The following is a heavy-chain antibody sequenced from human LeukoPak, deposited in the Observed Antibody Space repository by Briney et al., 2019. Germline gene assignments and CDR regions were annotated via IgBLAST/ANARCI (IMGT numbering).Heavy chain of an antibody. Sequence: SETLSLTCTVSGGSISSYYWSWVRQPPGKGLEWIGYIYYSGSTNYNPSLKSRATISVDTSKNQFSLKLSSVTAADTAVYYCAREVVYYDSSGWDHDAFDIWGQGTMVTVSS. J-gene: IGHJ3*02. CDR1: GGSISSYY. V-gene: IGHV4-59*01. CDR3: AREVVYYDSSGWDHDAFDI. CDR2: IYYSGST. D-gene: IGHD3-22*01.